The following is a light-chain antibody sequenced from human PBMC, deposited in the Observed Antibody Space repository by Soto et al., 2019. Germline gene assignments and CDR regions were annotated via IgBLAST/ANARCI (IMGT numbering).Light chain of an antibody. Sequence: EIVMTQFPATLSVSPGERATLSCRASQSFTSNLAWYQHKPGQAPRLLIYGASTRATDIPDRFSGSGSGTEFTLTISSLQSEDLAVYYCQQYENLPTFGQGTRLEIK. J-gene: IGKJ5*01. CDR1: QSFTSN. V-gene: IGKV3-15*01. CDR2: GAS. CDR3: QQYENLPT.